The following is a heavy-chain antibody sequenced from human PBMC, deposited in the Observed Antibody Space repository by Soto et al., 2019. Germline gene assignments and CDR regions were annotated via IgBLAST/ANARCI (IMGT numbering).Heavy chain of an antibody. V-gene: IGHV1-69*04. CDR3: ARDCEDIVVVPAAMPPWFDP. D-gene: IGHD2-2*01. Sequence: AASVKVSCKASGGTFSSYTISWVRQAPGQGPEWMGRIIPILGIANYAQKFQGRVTITADKSTSTAYMELSSLRSEDTAVYYCARDCEDIVVVPAAMPPWFDPWG. CDR2: IIPILGIA. CDR1: GGTFSSYT. J-gene: IGHJ5*02.